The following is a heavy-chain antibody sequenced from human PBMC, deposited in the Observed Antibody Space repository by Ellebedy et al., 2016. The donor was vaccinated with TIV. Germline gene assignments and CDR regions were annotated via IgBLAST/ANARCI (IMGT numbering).Heavy chain of an antibody. CDR1: GFTFSRYW. V-gene: IGHV3-7*01. CDR3: ARDYLALRYFDWQNNYYFDL. Sequence: GESLKISCAASGFTFSRYWMSWVRQAPGKGLEWVASIKQDGGEKHYVDSVKGRFTISRDNVNDSLFLQMNSLRAEDTAVYYCARDYLALRYFDWQNNYYFDLWGRGTPVTVSS. J-gene: IGHJ2*01. D-gene: IGHD3-9*01. CDR2: IKQDGGEK.